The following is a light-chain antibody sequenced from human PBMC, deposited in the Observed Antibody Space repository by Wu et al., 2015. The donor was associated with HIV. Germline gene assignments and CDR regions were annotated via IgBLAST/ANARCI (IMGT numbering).Light chain of an antibody. CDR3: QKYNTAPWT. V-gene: IGKV1-27*01. CDR1: QDIRSY. CDR2: AAS. J-gene: IGKJ1*01. Sequence: DIQMTQSPSSLSASVGDRVTITCRASQDIRSYLAWYQQKPGKAPQLLIFAASTLQSGVPSRFSGSGSGTDFTLTISSLQPEDVATYYCQKYNTAPWTFGQGTKVEMK.